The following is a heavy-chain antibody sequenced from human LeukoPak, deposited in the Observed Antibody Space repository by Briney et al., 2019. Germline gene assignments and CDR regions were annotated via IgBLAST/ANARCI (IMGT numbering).Heavy chain of an antibody. V-gene: IGHV3-66*01. CDR3: ARGQEQFSSPWQWGPRRKNFYYYGMDV. CDR2: ISSDGNT. Sequence: PGGSLRLSCAASGFTVSSSSMNWVRLGPGKGLEWVSVISSDGNTYYADSVKGRFTISRDNSRNTLSLQMHGLRADDTAVYYCARGQEQFSSPWQWGPRRKNFYYYGMDVWGQGTKVTVSS. CDR1: GFTVSSSS. D-gene: IGHD6-19*01. J-gene: IGHJ6*02.